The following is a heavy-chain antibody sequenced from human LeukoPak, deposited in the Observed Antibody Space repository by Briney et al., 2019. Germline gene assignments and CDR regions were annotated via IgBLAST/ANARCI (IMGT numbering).Heavy chain of an antibody. J-gene: IGHJ4*02. Sequence: GASVKVSCKASGYTFTSYGISWVRQAPGQGLEWMGWISAYNGNTNYAQKLQGRVTMTTDTSTSTAYMELRSLRSDDTAVYYCARGSQDYDRRNYFDYWGQGTLVTVSS. CDR1: GYTFTSYG. CDR2: ISAYNGNT. V-gene: IGHV1-18*01. CDR3: ARGSQDYDRRNYFDY. D-gene: IGHD3-22*01.